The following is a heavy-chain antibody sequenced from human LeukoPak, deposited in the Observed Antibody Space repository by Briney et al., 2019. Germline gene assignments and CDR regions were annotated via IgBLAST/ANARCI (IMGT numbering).Heavy chain of an antibody. V-gene: IGHV4-31*03. D-gene: IGHD2-2*01. CDR2: IYSSGST. CDR1: GDSVNSGGYY. J-gene: IGHJ4*02. CDR3: ARSGSIRCYDY. Sequence: SETLSLTCTVSGDSVNSGGYYWSWIRQHPGKGLEWIGYIYSSGSTYYDPSLKSRLTISVDTSKNQFSLNLSSVTAADTAVYYYARSGSIRCYDYWGQGTLVTVSS.